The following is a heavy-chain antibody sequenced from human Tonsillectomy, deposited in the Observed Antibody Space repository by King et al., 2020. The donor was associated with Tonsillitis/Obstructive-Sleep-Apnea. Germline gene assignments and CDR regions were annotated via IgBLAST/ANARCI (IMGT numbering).Heavy chain of an antibody. CDR2: ISGDGVGT. CDR1: GFTFDDYA. J-gene: IGHJ4*02. V-gene: IGHV3-43*02. CDR3: ARSSGFYPWGDY. D-gene: IGHD3-22*01. Sequence: VQLVESGGGVVQPGGSLRLSCAASGFTFDDYAMHWVSQAPGRGLEWVSLISGDGVGTYYADSVKGRFTISRDNSKNSLYLHMNSLRTEDTALYYCARSSGFYPWGDYWGQGTLVTVSS.